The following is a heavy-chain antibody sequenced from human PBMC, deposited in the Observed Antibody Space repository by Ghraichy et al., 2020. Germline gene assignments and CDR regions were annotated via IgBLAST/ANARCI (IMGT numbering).Heavy chain of an antibody. CDR1: GFTFSSYS. J-gene: IGHJ4*02. Sequence: GGSLRLSCAASGFTFSSYSMNWVRQAPGKGLEWVSSISSSSSYIYYADSVKGRFTISRDNAKNSLYLQMNSLRAEDTAVYYCATGIQPLIAAAGVRTYWGQGTLVTVSS. CDR3: ATGIQPLIAAAGVRTY. V-gene: IGHV3-21*01. CDR2: ISSSSSYI. D-gene: IGHD6-13*01.